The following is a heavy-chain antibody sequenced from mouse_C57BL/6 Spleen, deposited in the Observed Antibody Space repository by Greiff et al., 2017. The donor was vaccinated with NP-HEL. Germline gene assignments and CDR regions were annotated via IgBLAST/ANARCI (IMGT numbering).Heavy chain of an antibody. D-gene: IGHD2-5*01. CDR3: ARNAYYSNYGWDFDV. J-gene: IGHJ1*03. CDR1: GFNIKNTY. CDR2: IDPANGNT. Sequence: VQLQQSVAELVRPGASVKLSCTASGFNIKNTYMHWVKQRPEQGLEWIGRIDPANGNTNYAPKFKGKATITADTSSNTAYLQLSSLTSEDTAIYYSARNAYYSNYGWDFDVWGTGTTVTVSS. V-gene: IGHV14-3*01.